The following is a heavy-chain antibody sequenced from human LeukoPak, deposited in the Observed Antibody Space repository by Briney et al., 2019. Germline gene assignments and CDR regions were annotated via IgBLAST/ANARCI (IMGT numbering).Heavy chain of an antibody. V-gene: IGHV4-34*01. CDR1: GGSFSGYY. CDR2: INHSGST. Sequence: SETLSLTCAVYGGSFSGYYWSWIRHPPGKGLEGIGEINHSGSTNYNPSLKSRVTISVDPSKNQFSLKLSSVTAADTAVYYCARRGRSYGFFLYYYYMDVWGKGTTVTVSS. D-gene: IGHD5-18*01. J-gene: IGHJ6*03. CDR3: ARRGRSYGFFLYYYYMDV.